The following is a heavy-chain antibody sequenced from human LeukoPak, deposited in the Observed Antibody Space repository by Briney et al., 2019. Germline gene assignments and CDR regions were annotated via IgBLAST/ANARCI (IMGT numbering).Heavy chain of an antibody. D-gene: IGHD3-22*01. CDR1: GRSFSGYY. J-gene: IGHJ4*02. Sequence: SETLSLTCAVYGRSFSGYYWSWIRQPPGKGLEWIGEINHSGSTNYNPSLKSRVTISVDTSKNQFSLKLSSVTAADTAVYYCARLGRDYYDSSGYSDYWGQGTLVTVSS. CDR2: INHSGST. V-gene: IGHV4-34*01. CDR3: ARLGRDYYDSSGYSDY.